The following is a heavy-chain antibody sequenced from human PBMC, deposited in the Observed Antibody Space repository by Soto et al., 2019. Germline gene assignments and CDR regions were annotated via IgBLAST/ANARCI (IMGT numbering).Heavy chain of an antibody. D-gene: IGHD6-6*01. V-gene: IGHV3-21*06. CDR3: ARASEDLTSNFDS. CDR1: GFTFTRYS. J-gene: IGHJ4*02. Sequence: PGGSLRLSCAASGFTFTRYSMNWVRQAPGKGLEWGSSISSTTNYIYYGDSMKGRFTISRDNAKNSLYLEMNRLRAEDTAVYYCARASEDLTSNFDSWGQGTLVTVSS. CDR2: ISSTTNYI.